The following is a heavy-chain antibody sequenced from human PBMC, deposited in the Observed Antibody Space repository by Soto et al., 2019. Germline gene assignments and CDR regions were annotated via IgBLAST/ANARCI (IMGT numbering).Heavy chain of an antibody. CDR1: GVSISSGGYY. V-gene: IGHV4-31*03. CDR3: ARDRGSTTAIDI. CDR2: IYYSGST. Sequence: SETLSLTCTFSGVSISSGGYYWSWIRQHPGKGLEWIGYIYYSGSTYYNPSLKSRVTISVDTSKNQFSLKLSSVTAADTAVYYCARDRGSTTAIDIWGQGTTVTVS. J-gene: IGHJ3*02. D-gene: IGHD1-1*01.